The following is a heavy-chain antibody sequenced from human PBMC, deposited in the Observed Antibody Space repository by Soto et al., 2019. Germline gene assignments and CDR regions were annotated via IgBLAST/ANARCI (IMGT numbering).Heavy chain of an antibody. V-gene: IGHV3-23*01. D-gene: IGHD1-26*01. CDR1: GFTFSSYA. Sequence: EVQLLESGGGLVQPGGSLRLSCAASGFTFSSYAMSWVRQAPGKGLEWVSAVSGSGGSTYYADSVKGRFPISRDNSKNTLYLQRNSLRAEDTAVYYCAKNSGSYLYYYYGMDVWGQGTTVTVSS. J-gene: IGHJ6*02. CDR3: AKNSGSYLYYYYGMDV. CDR2: VSGSGGST.